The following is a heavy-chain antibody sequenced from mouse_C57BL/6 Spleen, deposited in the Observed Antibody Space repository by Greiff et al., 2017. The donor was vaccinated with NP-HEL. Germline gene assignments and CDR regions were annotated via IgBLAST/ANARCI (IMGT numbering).Heavy chain of an antibody. J-gene: IGHJ3*01. CDR1: GFTFSDYG. V-gene: IGHV5-17*01. D-gene: IGHD4-1*02. CDR3: ARPNWDGAWFAY. Sequence: EVKVEESGGGLVKPGGSLKLSCAASGFTFSDYGMHWVRQAPEKGLEWVAYISSGSSTIYYADTVKGRFTISRDNAKNTLFLQMTSLRSEDTAMYYCARPNWDGAWFAYWGQGTLVTVSA. CDR2: ISSGSSTI.